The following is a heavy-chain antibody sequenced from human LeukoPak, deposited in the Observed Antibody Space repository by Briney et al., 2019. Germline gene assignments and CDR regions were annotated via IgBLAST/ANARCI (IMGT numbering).Heavy chain of an antibody. CDR1: GFTFSSYA. D-gene: IGHD1-26*01. V-gene: IGHV3-23*01. Sequence: GGSLRLSCAASGFTFSSYAMSWVRQAPGKGLEWVSTISASGGSTFYADSVKGRFTISRDNSKNTLYLQVNSLRAEDTAVYYCAKDLWEGLPYYFGYWGQGTLVTVSS. J-gene: IGHJ4*02. CDR2: ISASGGST. CDR3: AKDLWEGLPYYFGY.